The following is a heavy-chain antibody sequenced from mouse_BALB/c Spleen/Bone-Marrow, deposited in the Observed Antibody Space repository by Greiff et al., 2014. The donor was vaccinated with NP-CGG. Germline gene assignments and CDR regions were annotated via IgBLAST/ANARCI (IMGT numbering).Heavy chain of an antibody. J-gene: IGHJ1*01. CDR2: INPINGDT. V-gene: IGHV1-26*01. CDR1: GYIFTDYY. CDR3: AMRVRLYWYFDV. Sequence: EVQLQQSGPELVKPGASVKMSCKASGYIFTDYYMKWVKQSHGKSLEWIGDINPINGDTFYNQKFKGKATLTVHRSSSTAYMQLDSLTSEDSAVYYCAMRVRLYWYFDVWGAGTTVTVSS.